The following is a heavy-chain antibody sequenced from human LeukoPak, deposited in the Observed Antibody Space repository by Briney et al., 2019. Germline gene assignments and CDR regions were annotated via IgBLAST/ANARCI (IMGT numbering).Heavy chain of an antibody. CDR3: AREGRCSSTSCYKLYYYYYYMDV. V-gene: IGHV4-4*07. Sequence: PSETLSFTVSVPGGSISSSYWTWIRQPAGKGREWIGRIYPSGSTNYNPSLKSRVTMSVDTSKNRFSLKLSSVTAADTDVYYCAREGRCSSTSCYKLYYYYYYMDVWGKGTTVTVSS. CDR2: IYPSGST. J-gene: IGHJ6*03. CDR1: GGSISSSY. D-gene: IGHD2-2*02.